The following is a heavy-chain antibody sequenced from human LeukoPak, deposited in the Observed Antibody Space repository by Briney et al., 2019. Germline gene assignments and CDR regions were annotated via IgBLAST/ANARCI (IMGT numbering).Heavy chain of an antibody. Sequence: SETLSLTCTVSGGSISSYYWSWIRQPPGKGLEWIGYIYYSGSTNYNPSLKSRVTISVDTSKNQFSLKLSSVTAADTSVYYCARGDGGYCSSTSCLSFDYWGQGTLVTVSS. CDR1: GGSISSYY. D-gene: IGHD2-2*01. V-gene: IGHV4-59*01. CDR2: IYYSGST. CDR3: ARGDGGYCSSTSCLSFDY. J-gene: IGHJ4*02.